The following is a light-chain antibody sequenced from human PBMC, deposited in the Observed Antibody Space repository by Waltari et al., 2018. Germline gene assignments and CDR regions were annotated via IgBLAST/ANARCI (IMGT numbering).Light chain of an antibody. V-gene: IGKV3-15*01. CDR1: QSLGTN. CDR2: GAS. CDR3: QQYNNWPLYT. J-gene: IGKJ2*01. Sequence: ETVMTQSPATLSVSPGGRATLSCRASQSLGTNLAWYQQKPGQAPRLLIYGASSRATGVPARFSGSGSGTDFTLTISSLQSEDFVVYYCQQYNNWPLYTFGQGTKLESK.